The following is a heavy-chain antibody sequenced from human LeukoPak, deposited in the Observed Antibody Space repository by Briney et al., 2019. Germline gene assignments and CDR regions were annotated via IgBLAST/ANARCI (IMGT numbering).Heavy chain of an antibody. V-gene: IGHV3-30-3*01. CDR2: IPHDGSSA. CDR3: ATGSDFYYDS. Sequence: QTGGSLRLSCAASGFTFSDYYMSWIRQAPGKGLEWVAAIPHDGSSALYADSVRGRFIISRDNSKNTQYLQMNSLRIEDSAVYYCATGSDFYYDSWGQGILVTVSS. CDR1: GFTFSDYY. J-gene: IGHJ5*01. D-gene: IGHD1-26*01.